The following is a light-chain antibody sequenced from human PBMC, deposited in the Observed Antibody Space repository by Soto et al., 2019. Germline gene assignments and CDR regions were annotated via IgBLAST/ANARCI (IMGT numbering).Light chain of an antibody. CDR3: CSYAGGDTFFH. V-gene: IGLV2-23*02. J-gene: IGLJ1*01. CDR1: RGDVGSYSP. Sequence: SGLTQPASGSGSPGQSITISCTGTRGDVGSYSPVSWYQQLSGKAPKLIIYEVTKRRSGVSNRFSCSQSGNTASLTISGLQAEDEADYFCCSYAGGDTFFHFATGTKVTVL. CDR2: EVT.